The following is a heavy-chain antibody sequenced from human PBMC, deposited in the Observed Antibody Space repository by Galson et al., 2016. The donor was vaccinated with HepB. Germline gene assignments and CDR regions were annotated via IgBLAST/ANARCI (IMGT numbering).Heavy chain of an antibody. CDR2: IVSGGST. CDR1: GFTVSNYS. CDR3: ARAGYGGS. D-gene: IGHD6-13*01. V-gene: IGHV3-53*01. J-gene: IGHJ4*02. Sequence: SLRLSCAASGFTVSNYSMTWVRQGPGKGLEWVSLIVSGGSTHYADSVMGRFTISRDNTKNMLHLQMNNIRAEDTAVYYCARAGYGGSRGQGSLVTVSS.